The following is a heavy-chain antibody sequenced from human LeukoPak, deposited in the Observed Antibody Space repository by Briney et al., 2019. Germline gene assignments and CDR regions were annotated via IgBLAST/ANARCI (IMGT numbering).Heavy chain of an antibody. J-gene: IGHJ1*01. D-gene: IGHD3-10*01. CDR2: VIPIFGTA. CDR3: ARRGGLGSGSYYNEYFQH. V-gene: IGHV1-69*01. Sequence: SVKVSCQASGGTFISYAISWVRQAPGQGLEWMGGVIPIFGTANYAQKFQGRVTITADESTSTAYMELSSLRSEDTAVYYCARRGGLGSGSYYNEYFQHWARAPWSPSPQ. CDR1: GGTFISYA.